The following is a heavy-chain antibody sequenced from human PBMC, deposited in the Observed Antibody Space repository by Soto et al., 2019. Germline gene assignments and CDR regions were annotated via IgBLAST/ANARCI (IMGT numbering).Heavy chain of an antibody. D-gene: IGHD3-22*01. Sequence: QLQLQESGPGLVKPSETLSLTCTVSGGSISSSSYYWGWIRQPPGKGLEWIGSIYYSGSTYYNPSIKSRVTISVDTSTNQFSLKLSSVTAADTAVYYCARLGDYYDSSGYYYGRYFDYWGQGTLVTVSS. J-gene: IGHJ4*02. V-gene: IGHV4-39*01. CDR1: GGSISSSSYY. CDR2: IYYSGST. CDR3: ARLGDYYDSSGYYYGRYFDY.